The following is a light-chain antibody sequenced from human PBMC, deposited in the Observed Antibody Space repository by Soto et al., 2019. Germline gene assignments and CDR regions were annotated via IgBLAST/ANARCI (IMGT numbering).Light chain of an antibody. J-gene: IGLJ1*01. Sequence: QSALTQSPSVSGSPGQSVTISCTGTSSDVGAYNRVSWYQQPPGTAPELVIYEVSNRPSGVPDRFSGSKSGNTASLTISGLQAEDEADYYCSSFTSDSTFVFGAGTKLTVL. CDR1: SSDVGAYNR. CDR2: EVS. CDR3: SSFTSDSTFV. V-gene: IGLV2-18*02.